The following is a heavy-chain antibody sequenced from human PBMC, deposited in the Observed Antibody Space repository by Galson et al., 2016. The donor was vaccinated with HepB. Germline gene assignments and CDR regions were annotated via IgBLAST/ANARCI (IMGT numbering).Heavy chain of an antibody. CDR1: GYTLTELS. Sequence: SVKVSCRVSGYTLTELSMHWVRQAPGKGLEWMGGVDPEDGETFYAQKFKGRVTMTEATSTDTAYMELSSLRSEDTAVYYCATDMRSGIVATIPYAFDIWGQGTMVTVSS. J-gene: IGHJ3*02. V-gene: IGHV1-24*01. CDR3: ATDMRSGIVATIPYAFDI. D-gene: IGHD5-12*01. CDR2: VDPEDGET.